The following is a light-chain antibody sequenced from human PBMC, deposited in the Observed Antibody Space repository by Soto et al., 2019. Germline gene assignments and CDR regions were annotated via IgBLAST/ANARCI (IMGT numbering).Light chain of an antibody. V-gene: IGLV2-23*01. CDR3: CSFAGSSTVV. Sequence: QSALTQPASVSGSPGQSITISCTGTSSDVGSYNLVSWYQQHPTKAPKLLIFEGSKRPSGVSNRFSGSKSGNTASLTIFGLQAVDDAHYYCCSFAGSSTVVFGGGTKLTVL. CDR2: EGS. J-gene: IGLJ2*01. CDR1: SSDVGSYNL.